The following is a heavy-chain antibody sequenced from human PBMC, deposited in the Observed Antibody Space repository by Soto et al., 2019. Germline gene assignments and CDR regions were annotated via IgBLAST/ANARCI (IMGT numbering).Heavy chain of an antibody. V-gene: IGHV3-23*01. CDR2: ISGSGGTT. J-gene: IGHJ4*02. CDR3: AKGCCSSSSGGYYFDY. Sequence: GGSLRLSCAASGFTFSSYDMTWVRQAPGTGLEWVSVISGSGGTTYYADSVKGRFTISRDNSKNTLYLQMNSLRVEDTAVYYCAKGCCSSSSGGYYFDYWGQGILVTVSS. CDR1: GFTFSSYD. D-gene: IGHD6-6*01.